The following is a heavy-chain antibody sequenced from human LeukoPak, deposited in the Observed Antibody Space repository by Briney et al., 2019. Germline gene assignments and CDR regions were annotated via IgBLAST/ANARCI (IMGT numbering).Heavy chain of an antibody. CDR1: GGTFSSYA. CDR2: IIPILGIA. D-gene: IGHD6-19*01. Sequence: SVKVSCKASGGTFSSYAISWVRQAPGQGLEWMGRIIPILGIANYAQKFQGRDTITADKSTSTAYMELSSLRSEDTAVYYCASTRYSSGWYSYAFDIWGQGTMVTVSS. J-gene: IGHJ3*02. CDR3: ASTRYSSGWYSYAFDI. V-gene: IGHV1-69*04.